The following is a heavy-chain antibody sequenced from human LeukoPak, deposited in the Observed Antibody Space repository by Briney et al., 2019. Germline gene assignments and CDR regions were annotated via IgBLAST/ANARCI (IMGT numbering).Heavy chain of an antibody. V-gene: IGHV3-21*01. Sequence: GGSLRLSCAASGFTLSSHTMNWVRQAPGRGLEWVSAISTNDIQYADSVKGRFTISRDNVKNSLYLQMDSLRAEDTAVYYCASLPTAASYMDVWGKGTTVTVSS. CDR1: GFTLSSHT. D-gene: IGHD6-25*01. CDR3: ASLPTAASYMDV. CDR2: ISTNDI. J-gene: IGHJ6*03.